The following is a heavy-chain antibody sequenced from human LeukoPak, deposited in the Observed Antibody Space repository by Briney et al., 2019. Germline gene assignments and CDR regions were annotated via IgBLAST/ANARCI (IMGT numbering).Heavy chain of an antibody. Sequence: PSETLSLTCTVSGGSISSGDYYWSWIRQPPGKGLECIGYIYYSGSTYYNPSLKSRVTISVDTSKNQFSLKLSSVTAADTAVYYCARIFLNYDFWSGYSNWFDPWGQGTLVTVSS. CDR3: ARIFLNYDFWSGYSNWFDP. CDR2: IYYSGST. CDR1: GGSISSGDYY. D-gene: IGHD3-3*01. V-gene: IGHV4-30-4*08. J-gene: IGHJ5*02.